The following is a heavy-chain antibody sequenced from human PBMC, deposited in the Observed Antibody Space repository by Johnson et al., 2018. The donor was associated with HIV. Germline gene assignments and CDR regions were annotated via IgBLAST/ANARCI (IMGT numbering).Heavy chain of an antibody. CDR1: EFSFSTYA. V-gene: IGHV3-30*04. Sequence: QVQLVESGGGVVQPGRSLRLSCAASEFSFSTYALHWVRQAPGEGLEWVAVISYDGRNKYYTDSVKGRFTISSDNSKNTLYLQMNSLSAEDTAVYYSAGRSSAGYEYAFDIWGQGTMVTVSS. J-gene: IGHJ3*02. CDR3: AGRSSAGYEYAFDI. D-gene: IGHD6-19*01. CDR2: ISYDGRNK.